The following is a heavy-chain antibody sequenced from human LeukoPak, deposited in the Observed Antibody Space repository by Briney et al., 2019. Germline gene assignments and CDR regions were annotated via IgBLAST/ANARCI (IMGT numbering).Heavy chain of an antibody. V-gene: IGHV4-39*01. Sequence: SETLSLTCTVSGGSISSSSYYWGWISQPPGKGLEWIGSIYYSGSTYYNPALKSPVTISVDTSKNQFSLKLSPVTAADTAIYYCARQGYCSSTSCYPDYWGQGTLVTVSS. CDR1: GGSISSSSYY. D-gene: IGHD2-2*01. CDR3: ARQGYCSSTSCYPDY. CDR2: IYYSGST. J-gene: IGHJ4*02.